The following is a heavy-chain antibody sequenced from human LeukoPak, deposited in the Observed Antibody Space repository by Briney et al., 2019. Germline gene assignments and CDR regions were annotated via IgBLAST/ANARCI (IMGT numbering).Heavy chain of an antibody. CDR2: IYYSGST. V-gene: IGHV4-59*08. CDR1: GGSFSVYY. Sequence: SETLSLTCALYGGSFSVYYWSWIRQPPGKGLEWIGYIYYSGSTNYNPSLKSRVTISVDTSKNQFSLKLSSVTAADTAVYYCARRSGLRYFDWLSTETYYFDYWGQGTLVTVSS. D-gene: IGHD3-9*01. J-gene: IGHJ4*02. CDR3: ARRSGLRYFDWLSTETYYFDY.